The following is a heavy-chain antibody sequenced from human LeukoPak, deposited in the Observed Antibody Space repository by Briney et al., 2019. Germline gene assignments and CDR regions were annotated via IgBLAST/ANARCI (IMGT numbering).Heavy chain of an antibody. D-gene: IGHD3-10*01. CDR1: GYSFTSYW. J-gene: IGHJ3*02. CDR3: ARLSGSGSYYLDAFDI. V-gene: IGHV5-51*01. Sequence: PGESLKISCKGSGYSFTSYWIGWVRQMPGKGLEWMGIIYPGDSDTGYSPSFQGQVTISADKSISTAYLQWSSLKASDTAMYYCARLSGSGSYYLDAFDIWGQGTMVTVSS. CDR2: IYPGDSDT.